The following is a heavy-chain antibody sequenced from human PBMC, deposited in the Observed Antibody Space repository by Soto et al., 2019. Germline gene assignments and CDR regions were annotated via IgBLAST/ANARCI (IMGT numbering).Heavy chain of an antibody. J-gene: IGHJ4*02. CDR3: VKEAIRLYTYSLNWNYFDH. CDR1: GFTFNFYG. D-gene: IGHD1-20*01. Sequence: GGSLRLSCAASGFTFNFYGLHWVRQAPGKGLEWVAGISHDGSKKFHLDSVKGRFSISRDNSENSVFLQMNSLRPEDTALYFCVKEAIRLYTYSLNWNYFDHWGQGTLVTVSS. V-gene: IGHV3-30*18. CDR2: ISHDGSKK.